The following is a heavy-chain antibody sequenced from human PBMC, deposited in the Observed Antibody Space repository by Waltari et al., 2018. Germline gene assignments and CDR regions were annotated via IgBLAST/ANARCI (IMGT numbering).Heavy chain of an antibody. CDR3: ARDQRSRIAVADFDY. D-gene: IGHD6-19*01. J-gene: IGHJ4*02. CDR2: IKQDGSGK. V-gene: IGHV3-7*01. CDR1: GFTFSSYW. Sequence: EVQLVESGGGLVQPGGSLRLSCAASGFTFSSYWMSWVRRAPGKGVEGVAKIKQDGSGKYYVESVKGRFTIARDNAKNSLYLQMNSLRAEDTAVYYCARDQRSRIAVADFDYWGQGTLVTVSS.